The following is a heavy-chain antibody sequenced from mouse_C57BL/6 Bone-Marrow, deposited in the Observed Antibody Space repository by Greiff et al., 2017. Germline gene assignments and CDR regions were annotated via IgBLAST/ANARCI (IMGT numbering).Heavy chain of an antibody. CDR2: IWSGGST. CDR1: GFSLTSYG. V-gene: IGHV2-2*01. D-gene: IGHD1-1*01. J-gene: IGHJ4*01. Sequence: QVQLQQSGPGLVQPSQSLSITCTVSGFSLTSYGVHWVRQSPGKGLEWLGVIWSGGSTDYNAAFISRLSISKDNSKSQVFFKMNSLQADDTAIYYCARKEIYYYGSSYDAMDYWGQGTSVTVSS. CDR3: ARKEIYYYGSSYDAMDY.